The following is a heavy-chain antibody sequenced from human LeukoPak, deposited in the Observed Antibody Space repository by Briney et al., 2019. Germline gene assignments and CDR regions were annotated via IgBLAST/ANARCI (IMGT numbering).Heavy chain of an antibody. J-gene: IGHJ4*02. V-gene: IGHV4-34*01. CDR1: GGSFSGYY. D-gene: IGHD4-11*01. Sequence: SETPSLTCAVYGGSFSGYYWSWIRQPPGKGLEWIGEINHSGSTNYNPSLKSRVTISVDTSKNQFSLKLSSVTAADTAVYYCASTPLYSNYFDYWGQGTLVTVSS. CDR3: ASTPLYSNYFDY. CDR2: INHSGST.